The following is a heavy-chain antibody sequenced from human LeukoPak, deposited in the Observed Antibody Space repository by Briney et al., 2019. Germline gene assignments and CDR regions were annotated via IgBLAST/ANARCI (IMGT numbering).Heavy chain of an antibody. CDR2: IYPGDSDT. V-gene: IGHV5-51*01. CDR1: GYSFTSYW. J-gene: IGHJ4*02. Sequence: GESLKISCKGSGYSFTSYWIGWVRQMHGKGLEWMGIIYPGDSDTRYSPSFQGQVTISADKSISTAYLQWSSLKAADNARYYCARHRGYDFDYWGQGTLVTVSS. D-gene: IGHD6-25*01. CDR3: ARHRGYDFDY.